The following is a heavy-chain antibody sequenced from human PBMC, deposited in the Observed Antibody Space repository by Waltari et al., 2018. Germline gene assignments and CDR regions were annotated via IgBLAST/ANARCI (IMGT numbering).Heavy chain of an antibody. CDR3: ARDSNSGTYKTFDS. V-gene: IGHV3-66*02. J-gene: IGHJ5*01. D-gene: IGHD1-26*01. CDR1: GFTVSSAY. Sequence: EVQLVESGGGLVQPGGSLRLSCAVSGFTVSSAYMSWVRQAPGRGLEWVSGIYAGGDTHYAGSVQGRLTISRDNSKNTLYLQITNLRPDDTAVYYCARDSNSGTYKTFDSWGQGTLVTVSS. CDR2: IYAGGDT.